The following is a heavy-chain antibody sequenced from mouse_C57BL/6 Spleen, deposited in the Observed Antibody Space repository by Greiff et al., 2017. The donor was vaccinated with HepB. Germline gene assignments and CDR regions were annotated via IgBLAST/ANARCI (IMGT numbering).Heavy chain of an antibody. V-gene: IGHV1-54*01. D-gene: IGHD2-4*01. CDR2: INPGSGGT. CDR1: GYAFTNYL. CDR3: ARGEGLREGFAY. Sequence: VQLQQSGAELVRPGTSVKVSCKASGYAFTNYLIEWVKQRPGQGLEWIGVINPGSGGTNYNEKFKGKATLTADKSSSTAYMQLSSLTSEDSAVYFCARGEGLREGFAYWGQGTLVTVSA. J-gene: IGHJ3*01.